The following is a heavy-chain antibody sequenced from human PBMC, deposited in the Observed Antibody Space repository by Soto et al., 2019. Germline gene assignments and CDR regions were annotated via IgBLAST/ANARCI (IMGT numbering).Heavy chain of an antibody. CDR3: ARGGYYDCSGSRNYHYYGMNV. CDR1: GYRFTSYG. CDR2: ISAYDDNT. V-gene: IGHV1-18*01. Sequence: GASVKVSCKASGYRFTSYGISWVRQAPGQGLEWLGWISAYDDNTKYAQTLQGRVSMSTDTSTNTAYMELRSLRSDDTAMYYCARGGYYDCSGSRNYHYYGMNVWAQGTTVTVSS. D-gene: IGHD3-22*01. J-gene: IGHJ6*02.